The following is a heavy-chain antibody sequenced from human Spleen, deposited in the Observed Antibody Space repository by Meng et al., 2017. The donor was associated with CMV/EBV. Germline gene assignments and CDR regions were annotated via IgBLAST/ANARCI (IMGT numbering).Heavy chain of an antibody. D-gene: IGHD2-2*02. CDR1: GGSFSGYY. CDR3: ARGGCSSTSCYTGAVWFDP. J-gene: IGHJ5*02. V-gene: IGHV4-34*01. Sequence: GSLRLSCAVYGGSFSGYYWSWIRQPPGKGLEWIGEINHSGSTNYNPSLKSRVTISVDTSKNQFSLKPSSVTAADTAVYYCARGGCSSTSCYTGAVWFDPWGQGTLVTVSS. CDR2: INHSGST.